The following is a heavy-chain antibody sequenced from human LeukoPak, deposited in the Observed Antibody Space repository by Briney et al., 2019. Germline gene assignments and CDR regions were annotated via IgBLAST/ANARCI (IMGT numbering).Heavy chain of an antibody. CDR3: ARNGGLHTNFDY. CDR2: TKPDGSAE. J-gene: IGHJ4*02. CDR1: GFSFRNYW. D-gene: IGHD2-8*01. V-gene: IGHV3-7*01. Sequence: GGSLRLSCAASGFSFRNYWMGWVRQAPGKGLEWVANTKPDGSAEYYADSVRGRFSTSRDNANNLLYLQMNSLRAEDTAVYYCARNGGLHTNFDYWGQGTLVTVSS.